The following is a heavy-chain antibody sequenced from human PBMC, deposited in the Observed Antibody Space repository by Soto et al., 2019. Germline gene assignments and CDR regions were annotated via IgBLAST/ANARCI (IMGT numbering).Heavy chain of an antibody. CDR2: ISGSGGST. CDR3: AKDQGSSWYEIDY. D-gene: IGHD6-13*01. Sequence: PGGSLRLSCEASGFTFSNYAVTWVRQAPGKGLEWVSTISGSGGSTYYADSVKGRFTISRDNSKNTLYLQMNSLRAEDTAVYYCAKDQGSSWYEIDYWGQGTLVTVSS. J-gene: IGHJ4*02. CDR1: GFTFSNYA. V-gene: IGHV3-23*01.